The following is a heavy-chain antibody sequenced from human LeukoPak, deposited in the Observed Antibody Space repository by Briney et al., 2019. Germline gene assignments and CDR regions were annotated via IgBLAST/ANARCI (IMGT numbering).Heavy chain of an antibody. CDR1: GFTFSSYW. J-gene: IGHJ6*04. Sequence: PGGSLRLSCAASGFTFSSYWMTWVRQAPGKGLEWVANINKDGSEKNYVDSVKGRFTTSRDNAKNSLYLQMNSLRAEDTAVYYCAELGITMIGGVWGKGTTVTISS. V-gene: IGHV3-7*01. CDR3: AELGITMIGGV. D-gene: IGHD3-10*02. CDR2: INKDGSEK.